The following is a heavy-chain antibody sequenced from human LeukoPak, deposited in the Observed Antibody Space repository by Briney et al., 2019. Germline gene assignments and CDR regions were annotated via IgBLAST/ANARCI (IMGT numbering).Heavy chain of an antibody. J-gene: IGHJ4*02. Sequence: GGSLRLSCAASGFTFSTYAMHWVRQAPYEGLEWVTAISYDASSKYYADSVKGRFTISRDNSKSTLYLQLDSLGVEDTAVYYCARGAGGSSGWSTIRYFDWWGQGTLVTVSS. CDR2: ISYDASSK. CDR3: ARGAGGSSGWSTIRYFDW. V-gene: IGHV3-30*04. D-gene: IGHD6-13*01. CDR1: GFTFSTYA.